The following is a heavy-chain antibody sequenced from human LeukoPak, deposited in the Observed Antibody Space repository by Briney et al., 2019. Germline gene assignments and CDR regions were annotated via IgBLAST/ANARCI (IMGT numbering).Heavy chain of an antibody. Sequence: PGGSLRLSCAASGFTFDDYAMGWVRQAPGKGLEWVSGINWNGGTTDYADSVKGRFTISRDNAQNSLYLQMNSLRAEDTALYYCARDNGYYDSSGYNEFYFYYYMDVWGKGTTVTVSS. J-gene: IGHJ6*03. D-gene: IGHD3-22*01. CDR1: GFTFDDYA. V-gene: IGHV3-20*04. CDR3: ARDNGYYDSSGYNEFYFYYYMDV. CDR2: INWNGGTT.